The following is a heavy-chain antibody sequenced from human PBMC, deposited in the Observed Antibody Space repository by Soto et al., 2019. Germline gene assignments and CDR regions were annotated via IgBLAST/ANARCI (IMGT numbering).Heavy chain of an antibody. CDR1: GFTFSSYG. J-gene: IGHJ4*02. CDR3: ARDFLQQWIFDY. Sequence: PGESLRLSCAASGFTFSSYGMHWVRQAPGKGLEWVAVIWYDGSNKYYADSVKGRFTISRDNSKNTLYLQMNSLRAEDTAVYYCARDFLQQWIFDYWGQGTLVTVSS. D-gene: IGHD6-19*01. V-gene: IGHV3-33*01. CDR2: IWYDGSNK.